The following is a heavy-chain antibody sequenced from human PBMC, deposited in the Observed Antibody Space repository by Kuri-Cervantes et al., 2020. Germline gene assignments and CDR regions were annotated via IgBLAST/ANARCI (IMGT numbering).Heavy chain of an antibody. J-gene: IGHJ5*02. V-gene: IGHV3-30-3*01. D-gene: IGHD3-10*01. CDR2: ISYDGSNK. CDR1: GFTFSSYA. Sequence: GESLKISCAASGFTFSSYAMHWVRQAPGKGLEWVAVISYDGSNKYYADSVKGRFTISRDNAKNSLYLQMNSLRADDTAVFYCAKVRGDEGWFDPWGQGTLVTVSS. CDR3: AKVRGDEGWFDP.